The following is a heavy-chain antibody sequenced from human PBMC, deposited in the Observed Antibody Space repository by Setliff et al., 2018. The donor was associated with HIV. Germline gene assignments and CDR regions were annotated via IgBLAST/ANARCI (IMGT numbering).Heavy chain of an antibody. CDR3: ARDGGYYYYMDV. D-gene: IGHD3-10*01. J-gene: IGHJ6*03. V-gene: IGHV1-18*01. CDR2: ISAYNGNT. Sequence: ASVKVSCKAPGYTFTSYGISWVRQAPGQGLEWMGWISAYNGNTNYAQKLQGRVTMTTDTSTNTAYMELKSLRSDDTAVYYCARDGGYYYYMDVWGKGTTVTVSS. CDR1: GYTFTSYG.